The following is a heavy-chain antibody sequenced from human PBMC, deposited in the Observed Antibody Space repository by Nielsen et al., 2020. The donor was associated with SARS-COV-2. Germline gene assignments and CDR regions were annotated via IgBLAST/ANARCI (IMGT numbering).Heavy chain of an antibody. CDR1: GFTSSSNY. CDR2: IYSGGST. D-gene: IGHD3-3*01. V-gene: IGHV3-53*01. J-gene: IGHJ6*02. Sequence: GGSLRPSCAASGFTSSSNYMSWVRQAPRKGLEWVSVIYSGGSTYYAHSVKGRFTISRDNAKNSLYLQMNSLRAEDTAVYYCARDRVLRFLEWSPSSDYGMDVWGQGTTVTDSS. CDR3: ARDRVLRFLEWSPSSDYGMDV.